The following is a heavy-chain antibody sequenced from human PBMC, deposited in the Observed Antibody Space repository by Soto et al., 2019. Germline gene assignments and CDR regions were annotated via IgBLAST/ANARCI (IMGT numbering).Heavy chain of an antibody. Sequence: ASVKVSCKASGYTFTSYGIIWVRQAPGQGLEWMGWISAYNGNTNYAQKLQGRVTMTTDTSTSTAYMELRSLRSDDTAVYYCARGGHVLLWFGELRIEQFDYWGQGTLVTVSS. V-gene: IGHV1-18*01. D-gene: IGHD3-10*01. J-gene: IGHJ4*02. CDR3: ARGGHVLLWFGELRIEQFDY. CDR2: ISAYNGNT. CDR1: GYTFTSYG.